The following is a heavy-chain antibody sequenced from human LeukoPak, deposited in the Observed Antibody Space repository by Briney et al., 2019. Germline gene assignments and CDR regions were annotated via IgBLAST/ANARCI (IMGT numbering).Heavy chain of an antibody. CDR3: ARDRGFGVVILDY. V-gene: IGHV1-69*13. D-gene: IGHD3-3*01. J-gene: IGHJ4*02. CDR2: IIPIFGTA. Sequence: ASVKVSCKASGGTFSSYAISWARQALGQGLEWMGGIIPIFGTANYAQKFQGRVTITADESTSTAYMELSSLRSEDTAVYYCARDRGFGVVILDYWGQGTLVTVSS. CDR1: GGTFSSYA.